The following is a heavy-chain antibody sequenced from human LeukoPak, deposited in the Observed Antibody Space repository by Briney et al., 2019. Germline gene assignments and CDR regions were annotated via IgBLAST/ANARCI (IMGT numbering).Heavy chain of an antibody. CDR1: GGTFSSYA. Sequence: GASVKVSCKASGGTFSSYAISGVRQAPGQGLEWMGGIIPIFGTANYAQKFQGRVTITADKPTSTAYMELSSLRSEDTAVYYCARVSGSYFTVYYFDYWGQGTLVTVSS. CDR3: ARVSGSYFTVYYFDY. D-gene: IGHD1-26*01. CDR2: IIPIFGTA. V-gene: IGHV1-69*06. J-gene: IGHJ4*02.